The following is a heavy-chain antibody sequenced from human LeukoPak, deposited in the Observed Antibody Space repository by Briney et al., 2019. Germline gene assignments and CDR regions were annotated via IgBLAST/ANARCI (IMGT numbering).Heavy chain of an antibody. J-gene: IGHJ4*02. D-gene: IGHD3-10*01. V-gene: IGHV3-15*01. CDR3: TTNPLGGYGSGSYYGYFDY. CDR1: GFTFGTHW. CDR2: IKSKTDGGTT. Sequence: GGSLRLSCAGSGFTFGTHWMSWVRQAPGKGLEWVGRIKSKTDGGTTDYAAPVKGRFTISRDDSKNTLYLQMNSLKTEDTAVYYCTTNPLGGYGSGSYYGYFDYWGQGTLVTVSS.